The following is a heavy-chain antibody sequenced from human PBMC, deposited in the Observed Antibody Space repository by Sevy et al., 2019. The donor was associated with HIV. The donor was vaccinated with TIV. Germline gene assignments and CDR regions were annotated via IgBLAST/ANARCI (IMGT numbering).Heavy chain of an antibody. D-gene: IGHD3-3*01. V-gene: IGHV3-33*01. CDR1: GFTFSSYG. CDR2: IWYDGSNK. CDR3: ARDCYTPYDCWSGYLYGMDV. Sequence: GGSLRLSCAASGFTFSSYGMHWVRQAPGKGLEWVAVIWYDGSNKYYADSVKGRFTISRDNSKNTLYLQMNSLRAEDTAVYYCARDCYTPYDCWSGYLYGMDVWGQGTTVTVSS. J-gene: IGHJ6*02.